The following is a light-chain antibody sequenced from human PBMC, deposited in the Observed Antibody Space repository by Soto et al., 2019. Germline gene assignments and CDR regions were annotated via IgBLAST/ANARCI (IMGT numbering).Light chain of an antibody. CDR1: SSNIGSNT. J-gene: IGLJ2*01. CDR3: AAWDDSLNGHVV. Sequence: SVLTQPPSASGTPGQMVTISCSGSSSNIGSNTVNWYQQLPGTAPKLLIYSNNQRPSGVPDRFSGSKSGTSVSLAISGLQSEDEADYYCAAWDDSLNGHVVFGGGTKVTVL. CDR2: SNN. V-gene: IGLV1-44*01.